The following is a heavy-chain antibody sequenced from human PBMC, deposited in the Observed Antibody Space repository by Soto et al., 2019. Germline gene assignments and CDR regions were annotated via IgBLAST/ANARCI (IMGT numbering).Heavy chain of an antibody. V-gene: IGHV3-23*01. CDR3: AKVIVGAAARIGDLAY. CDR1: GFTFNSYA. CDR2: ISGSGGST. J-gene: IGHJ4*02. Sequence: PGGSLRLSCAASGFTFNSYAMSWVRQAPGKGLEWVSAISGSGGSTYYADSVKGRFTISRDNSKNTLYLHMDSLRAEDTAVYYCAKVIVGAAARIGDLAYRGQGTLVTVSS. D-gene: IGHD1-26*01.